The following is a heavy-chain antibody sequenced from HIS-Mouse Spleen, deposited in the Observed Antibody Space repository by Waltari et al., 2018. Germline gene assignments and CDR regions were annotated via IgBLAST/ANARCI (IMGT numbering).Heavy chain of an antibody. CDR2: ISSSSSYI. Sequence: EVQLVQSGGGLVKPGGSLRPSCAASGVTFSTYSMNWVRQAPGKGLEWVSSISSSSSYIYYADSVKGRFTISRDNAKNSLYLQMNSLRAEDTAVYYCARRLLTGDAFDIWGQGTMVTVSS. J-gene: IGHJ3*02. D-gene: IGHD7-27*01. V-gene: IGHV3-21*01. CDR3: ARRLLTGDAFDI. CDR1: GVTFSTYS.